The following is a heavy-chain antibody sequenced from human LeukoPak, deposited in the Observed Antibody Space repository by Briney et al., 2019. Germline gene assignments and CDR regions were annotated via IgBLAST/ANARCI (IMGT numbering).Heavy chain of an antibody. CDR2: ISAYNGNT. CDR3: ARDTRVWFGELLTDY. D-gene: IGHD3-10*01. V-gene: IGHV1-18*01. CDR1: GYTFTSYG. Sequence: ASVTVSCKASGYTFTSYGISWVRQAPGQGLEWMGWISAYNGNTNYAQKLQGRVTMTTDTSTSTAYMELRSLRSDDTAVYYCARDTRVWFGELLTDYWGQGTLVTVSS. J-gene: IGHJ4*02.